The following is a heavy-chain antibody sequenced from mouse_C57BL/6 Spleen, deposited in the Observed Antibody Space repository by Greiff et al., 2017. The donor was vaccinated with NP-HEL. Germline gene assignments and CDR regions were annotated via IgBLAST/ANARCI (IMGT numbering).Heavy chain of an antibody. CDR2: ISSGSSTI. V-gene: IGHV5-17*01. CDR1: GFTFSDYG. CDR3: AGPYYHGSRYFDV. J-gene: IGHJ1*03. Sequence: EVKLMESGGGLVKPGGSLKLSCAASGFTFSDYGMHWVRQAPEKGLEWVAYISSGSSTIYYADPVKGRFTMSRDNAKNTTFLQMTIRRSEDTAIYYCAGPYYHGSRYFDVRGTGTTVTVAS. D-gene: IGHD1-1*01.